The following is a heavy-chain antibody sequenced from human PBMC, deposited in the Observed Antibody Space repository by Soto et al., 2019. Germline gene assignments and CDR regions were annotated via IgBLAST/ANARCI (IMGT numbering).Heavy chain of an antibody. CDR1: GFTCSNY. V-gene: IGHV3-66*01. Sequence: GGSLRLSCAASGFTCSNYMSWVRQAPGKGLEWVSVIYSGGSTYYADSVKGRFTTSRDNSKNTLYLQMNSLRAEDTAVYYCATYDIFTTNWGQGTLVTSPQ. J-gene: IGHJ4*02. D-gene: IGHD3-9*01. CDR2: IYSGGST. CDR3: ATYDIFTTN.